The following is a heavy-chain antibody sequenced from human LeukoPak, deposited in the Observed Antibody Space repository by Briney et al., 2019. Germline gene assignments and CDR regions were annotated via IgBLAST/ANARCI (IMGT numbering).Heavy chain of an antibody. CDR3: AKDLGMVRGVLGGY. Sequence: GGSLRLSCAASGFTFSSYAMSWVRQAPGKGLEWVSAISGSGGSTYYADSVKGRFTISGDNSKNTLYLQMNSLRAEDTAVYYCAKDLGMVRGVLGGYWGQGTLVTVSS. CDR2: ISGSGGST. J-gene: IGHJ4*02. D-gene: IGHD3-10*01. CDR1: GFTFSSYA. V-gene: IGHV3-23*01.